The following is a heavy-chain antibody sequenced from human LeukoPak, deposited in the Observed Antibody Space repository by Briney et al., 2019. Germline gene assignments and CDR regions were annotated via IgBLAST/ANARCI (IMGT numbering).Heavy chain of an antibody. CDR3: ARTYYDSSGYDLGLGY. V-gene: IGHV1-8*01. Sequence: ASVKVSCKASGYTFTSYDINWVRQATGQGLEWMGWMNPNSGNTGYAQKFQGRVTMTRNTSISTAYMELGSLRSEDTAVYCCARTYYDSSGYDLGLGYWGQRTLVTVSS. J-gene: IGHJ4*02. CDR2: MNPNSGNT. D-gene: IGHD3-22*01. CDR1: GYTFTSYD.